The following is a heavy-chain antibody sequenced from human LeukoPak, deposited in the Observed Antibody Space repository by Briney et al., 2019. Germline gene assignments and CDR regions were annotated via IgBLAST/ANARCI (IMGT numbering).Heavy chain of an antibody. CDR2: IYYGGST. CDR3: ARDRQAQSFDI. CDR1: GGSISSHY. V-gene: IGHV4-59*11. Sequence: RTSETLSLTCTVSGGSISSHYWSWIRQPPGKGLEWIGYIYYGGSTNYNPSLKSRVTISVDTSKNQFSLKLSSVTAADAAVYYCARDRQAQSFDIWGQGTMVTVSS. D-gene: IGHD5-24*01. J-gene: IGHJ3*02.